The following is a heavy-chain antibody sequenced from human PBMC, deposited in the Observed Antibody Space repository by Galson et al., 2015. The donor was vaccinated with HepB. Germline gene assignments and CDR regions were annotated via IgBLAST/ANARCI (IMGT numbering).Heavy chain of an antibody. CDR1: GYTFSSYG. Sequence: SVKVSCKASGYTFSSYGISWVRQAPGQGLEWMGWTSAYNGNTQYAQKVQGRVTMTTDTSTSTAYMELRSLRSDDTAVYYCARDGPYSSSPNWFDPWGQGTLVTVSS. D-gene: IGHD6-13*01. V-gene: IGHV1-18*04. CDR2: TSAYNGNT. J-gene: IGHJ5*02. CDR3: ARDGPYSSSPNWFDP.